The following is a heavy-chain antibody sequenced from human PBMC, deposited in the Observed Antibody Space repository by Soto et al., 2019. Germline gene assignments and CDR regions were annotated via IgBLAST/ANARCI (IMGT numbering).Heavy chain of an antibody. D-gene: IGHD5-12*01. CDR3: ARGREIVATMGQGYYYYGMDV. CDR1: GYTFTSYG. Sequence: ASVKVSCKASGYTFTSYGISWVRQAPGQGLEWMGRINPNSGGTNYAQKFQGWVTMTRDTSISTAYIELSRLRSDDMAVYYCARGREIVATMGQGYYYYGMDVWGQGTTVTV. V-gene: IGHV1-2*04. CDR2: INPNSGGT. J-gene: IGHJ6*02.